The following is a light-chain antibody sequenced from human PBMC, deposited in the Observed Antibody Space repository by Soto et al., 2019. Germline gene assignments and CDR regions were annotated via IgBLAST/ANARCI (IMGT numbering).Light chain of an antibody. V-gene: IGLV2-14*01. CDR1: SSDVGGYNY. Sequence: QSVLTQPASVSGSPGQSITISCTGTSSDVGGYNYVSWYQQHPVKAPKLMIYDVTNRPSGVSDRFSGPKSGNTASLTISGLQAEDEADYYCSSYTSSSTPYVFVTVTKVTVL. CDR2: DVT. CDR3: SSYTSSSTPYV. J-gene: IGLJ1*01.